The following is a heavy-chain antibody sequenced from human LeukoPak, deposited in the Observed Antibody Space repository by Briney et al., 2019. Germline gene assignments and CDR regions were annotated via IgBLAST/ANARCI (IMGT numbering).Heavy chain of an antibody. V-gene: IGHV1-18*01. J-gene: IGHJ4*02. CDR3: ARGSGRFLEWTQVVDY. Sequence: GASVKVSCKASGYTFINYAINWVRQAPGQGLEWMGWISAYNGNTNYARKLQGRVTMTRNTSTSISTAYMELSSLRSEDTAVYYCARGSGRFLEWTQVVDYWGQGTLVTVSS. CDR1: GYTFINYA. D-gene: IGHD3-3*01. CDR2: ISAYNGNT.